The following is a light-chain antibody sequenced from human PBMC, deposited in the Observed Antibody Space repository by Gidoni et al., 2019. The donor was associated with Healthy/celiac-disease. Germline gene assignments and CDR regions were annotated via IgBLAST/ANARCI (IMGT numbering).Light chain of an antibody. J-gene: IGLJ2*01. CDR1: SSNIGAGYD. V-gene: IGLV1-40*01. CDR2: GNS. CDR3: QSYDSSLSGVV. Sequence: QSVLTQPPSVSEAPAQRVTISCTGSSSNIGAGYDVHWYQQLPGTAPKPLIYGNSNRPSGVPDRFSGSKSGTSASLAITGLQAEDEADYYFQSYDSSLSGVVFGGGTKLTVL.